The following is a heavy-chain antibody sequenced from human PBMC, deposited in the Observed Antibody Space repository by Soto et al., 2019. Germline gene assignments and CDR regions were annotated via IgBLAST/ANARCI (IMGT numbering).Heavy chain of an antibody. CDR3: ARVGYSSSWQRNSSEDIDY. J-gene: IGHJ4*02. CDR2: ISYDGSNK. D-gene: IGHD6-13*01. Sequence: GGSLRFSCAASGFTFSSYAMHWVRQAPGKGLEWVAVISYDGSNKYYADSVKGRFTISRDNSKNTLYLQMNSLRAEDTAVYYCARVGYSSSWQRNSSEDIDYWGQGTLVTVSS. CDR1: GFTFSSYA. V-gene: IGHV3-30-3*01.